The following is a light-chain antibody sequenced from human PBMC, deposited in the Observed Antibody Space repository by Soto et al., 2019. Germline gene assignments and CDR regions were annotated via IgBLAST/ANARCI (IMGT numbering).Light chain of an antibody. J-gene: IGKJ1*01. CDR2: AAS. Sequence: IQMNQSPSSLPASVGDTLTLVCRAREGNSSYLNWYQQKPGKAPTLLIYAASSLQSGVPSRFSGSGSGTEFTLTISSLQPADFATYYCQQSYSAPPWTVGQGTKVDIK. CDR1: EGNSSY. CDR3: QQSYSAPPWT. V-gene: IGKV1-39*01.